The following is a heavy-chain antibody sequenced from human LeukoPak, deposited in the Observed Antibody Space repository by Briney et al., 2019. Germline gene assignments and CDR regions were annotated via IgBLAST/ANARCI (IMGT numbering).Heavy chain of an antibody. V-gene: IGHV4-59*01. Sequence: SEALSLTCTVSGGSISSYYWRWIRQPPGKGLEWIGYIYYSGSTNYNPSLKSRVTISVDTSKNQFSLELSSVTAADTAVYYCARGSGYSYGDDAFDIWGQGTMVTVSS. D-gene: IGHD5-18*01. J-gene: IGHJ3*02. CDR3: ARGSGYSYGDDAFDI. CDR2: IYYSGST. CDR1: GGSISSYY.